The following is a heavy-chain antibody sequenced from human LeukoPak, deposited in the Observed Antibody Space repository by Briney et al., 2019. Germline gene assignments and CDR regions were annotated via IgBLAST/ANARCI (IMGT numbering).Heavy chain of an antibody. V-gene: IGHV3-48*01. CDR1: GFTFSNYS. D-gene: IGHD3-22*01. CDR2: ISSRSITI. CDR3: ARDAYYYDSSGYYLPAGADY. Sequence: GGSLRLSCAASGFTFSNYSMTWVRQAPGKGLGWVSYISSRSITIYYADSVKGRFTVSRDNAKNSLYLQMNSLRAEDTAVYYCARDAYYYDSSGYYLPAGADYWGQGTPVTVSS. J-gene: IGHJ4*02.